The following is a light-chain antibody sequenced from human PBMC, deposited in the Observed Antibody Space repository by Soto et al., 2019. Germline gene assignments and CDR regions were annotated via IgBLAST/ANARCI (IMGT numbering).Light chain of an antibody. Sequence: SYVLTQPPSVSVAPGTTASLTCGGNNIGSKSVYWYQQKPGQAPVMVIYYDSDRPSGIPERFSGSNSGNTATLTITRVEAGDEADYYCQVWDSSGDHQGVVFGGGTKVTVL. CDR2: YDS. CDR3: QVWDSSGDHQGVV. J-gene: IGLJ2*01. V-gene: IGLV3-21*04. CDR1: NIGSKS.